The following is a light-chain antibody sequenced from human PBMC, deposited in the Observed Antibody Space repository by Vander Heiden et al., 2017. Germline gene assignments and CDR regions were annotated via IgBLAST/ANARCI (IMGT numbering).Light chain of an antibody. J-gene: IGKJ2*01. V-gene: IGKV1-33*01. CDR3: QQYDNLPMYI. CDR1: QDISNY. Sequence: DIQMTQSPSSLSASVGDRVTITCQASQDISNYLNWYHQKSGKAPKLLIYDAANLETGVPPRFSGNGSGTDFTFTISSLQPEDIATYYCQQYDNLPMYIFGQGTKLEIK. CDR2: DAA.